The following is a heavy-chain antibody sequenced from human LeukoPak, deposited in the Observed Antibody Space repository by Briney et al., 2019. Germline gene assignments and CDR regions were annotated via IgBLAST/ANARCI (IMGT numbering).Heavy chain of an antibody. D-gene: IGHD3-22*01. V-gene: IGHV1-46*01. Sequence: WASVKVSCKASGYTFTAHYIHWVRQAPGQGLEWMGIINPGDGGASYAQKFQGRLTMSRDTSTSTLYMELSSLRSEDTAIYYCARKAPHDTSGWYFDLWGRGTLVTVSS. CDR3: ARKAPHDTSGWYFDL. CDR2: INPGDGGA. CDR1: GYTFTAHY. J-gene: IGHJ2*01.